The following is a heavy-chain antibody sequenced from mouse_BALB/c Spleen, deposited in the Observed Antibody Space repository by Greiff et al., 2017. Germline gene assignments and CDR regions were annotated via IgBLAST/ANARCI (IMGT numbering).Heavy chain of an antibody. CDR1: GFTFSSYT. CDR2: ISSGGGNT. CDR3: ARYGGYDYYAMDY. D-gene: IGHD2-2*01. V-gene: IGHV5-9*03. Sequence: DVMLVESGGGLVKPGGSLKLSCAASGFTFSSYTMSWVRQTPEKRLEWVATISSGGGNTYYPDSVKGRFTISRDNAKNNLYLQMSSLRSEDTALYYCARYGGYDYYAMDYWGQGTSVTVSS. J-gene: IGHJ4*01.